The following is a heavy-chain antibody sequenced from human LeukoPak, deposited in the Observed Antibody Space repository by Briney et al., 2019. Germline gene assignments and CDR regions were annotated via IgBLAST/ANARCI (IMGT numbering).Heavy chain of an antibody. Sequence: ASVKVSCKASGYTFINYYMHWVRQAPGQGLEWMGIINPSGGTNYAQKFQGRVTMTRDTSISTAYMELSRLRSDDTAVYYCARALGTVTISWFDPWGQGTLVTVSS. CDR1: GYTFINYY. V-gene: IGHV1-2*02. J-gene: IGHJ5*02. CDR2: INPSGGT. CDR3: ARALGTVTISWFDP. D-gene: IGHD4-17*01.